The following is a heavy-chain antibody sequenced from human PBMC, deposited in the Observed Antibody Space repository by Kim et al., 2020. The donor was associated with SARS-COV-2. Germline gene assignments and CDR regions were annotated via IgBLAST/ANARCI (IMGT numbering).Heavy chain of an antibody. D-gene: IGHD2-15*01. CDR2: VNHCGST. Sequence: SETLSLTCAVYGGSFSGYYWTWIRQPPGKGLEWIGEVNHCGSTNYNPSLKSRVTISADTSKNQLSLKLNSVTAAVTALYYCARGRGGSHYSCFDSWGQGTLVTVSS. CDR3: ARGRGGSHYSCFDS. J-gene: IGHJ4*02. V-gene: IGHV4-34*01. CDR1: GGSFSGYY.